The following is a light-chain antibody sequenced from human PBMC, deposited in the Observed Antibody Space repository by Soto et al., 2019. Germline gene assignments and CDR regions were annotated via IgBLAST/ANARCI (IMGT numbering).Light chain of an antibody. CDR3: QQYNSWACRT. V-gene: IGKV1-5*01. J-gene: IGKJ1*01. CDR1: QSISSW. Sequence: DIHTTASPPTLSACVGDRVTMTCRASQSISSWLAWYQHKPGKAPNLLIYDASSLESWVPSRFSGSGSGTEFTLTISSLQPDDFATYYCQQYNSWACRTFGQGTKVDI. CDR2: DAS.